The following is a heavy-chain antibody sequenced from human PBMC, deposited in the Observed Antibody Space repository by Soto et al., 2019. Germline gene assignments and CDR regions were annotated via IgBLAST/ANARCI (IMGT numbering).Heavy chain of an antibody. J-gene: IGHJ6*02. V-gene: IGHV4-59*01. D-gene: IGHD3-10*01. CDR2: IYYSGST. CDR3: ARFGDERGANLYYYYYGMDV. Sequence: QVQLQESGPGLVKPSETLSLTCTVSGGSISSYYWSWIRQPPGKGLEWIGYIYYSGSTNYNPSLKSRVTISVDTSKNQFSLKLSSVTAADTAVYYCARFGDERGANLYYYYYGMDVWGQGTTVTVSS. CDR1: GGSISSYY.